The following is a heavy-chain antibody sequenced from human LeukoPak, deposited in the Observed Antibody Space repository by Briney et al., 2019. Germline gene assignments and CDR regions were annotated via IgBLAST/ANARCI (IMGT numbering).Heavy chain of an antibody. V-gene: IGHV6-1*01. D-gene: IGHD6-6*01. CDR3: ARAGRMVDSSSSFWFDP. CDR1: GDSVSSNSAA. CDR2: TYYRSKWYN. J-gene: IGHJ5*02. Sequence: SQTLSLTCAISGDSVSSNSAAWNWIRQSPSRGLEWLGRTYYRSKWYNDYAVSVKSRITINPDTSKNQFPLQLNSVTPEDTAVYYCARAGRMVDSSSSFWFDPWGQGTLVTVSS.